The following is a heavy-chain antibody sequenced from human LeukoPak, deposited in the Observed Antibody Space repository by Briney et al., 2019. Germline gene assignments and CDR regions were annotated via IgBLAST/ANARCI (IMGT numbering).Heavy chain of an antibody. Sequence: GGSLRLSCAASGFTFSSYAMHWVRQAPGKGLEWVAVISYDGSNKYYADSVKGRFTVSRDNSKNTLYLQMNTLRAEDTAVYYCAFRPVAFCGGGCYPYYFDHWGQGTLVTVSS. CDR2: ISYDGSNK. CDR1: GFTFSSYA. D-gene: IGHD2-21*02. J-gene: IGHJ4*02. V-gene: IGHV3-30-3*01. CDR3: AFRPVAFCGGGCYPYYFDH.